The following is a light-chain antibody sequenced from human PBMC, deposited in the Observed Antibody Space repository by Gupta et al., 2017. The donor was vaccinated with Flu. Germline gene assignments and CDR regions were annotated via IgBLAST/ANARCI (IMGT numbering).Light chain of an antibody. CDR2: GAS. CDR3: QQYGTLPLT. V-gene: IGKV3-20*01. J-gene: IGKJ4*01. Sequence: AWFQLKPGQAPRRLIYGASSRATGIPDRFRGRGSGTDFTLTINALEPEDFAVYYCQQYGTLPLTFGGGTKVEIK.